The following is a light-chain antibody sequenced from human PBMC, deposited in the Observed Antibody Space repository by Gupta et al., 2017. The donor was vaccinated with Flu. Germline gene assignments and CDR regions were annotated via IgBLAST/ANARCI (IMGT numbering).Light chain of an antibody. Sequence: DIKMTQSPSSLSTSVGDRVTITCQASQDIKNHLNWYQQKPGKAPKLLIYDADNLVSGGPATFSGSGSGPGTVFTCTRRSLQPEDIATYYCQQGADGRGYTFGQGTKLEI. CDR2: DAD. CDR1: QDIKNH. J-gene: IGKJ2*01. V-gene: IGKV1-33*01. CDR3: QQGADGRGYT.